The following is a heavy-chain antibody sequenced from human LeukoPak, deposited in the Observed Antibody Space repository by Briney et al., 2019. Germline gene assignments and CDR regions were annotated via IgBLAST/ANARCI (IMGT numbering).Heavy chain of an antibody. CDR2: IRYDGSRK. J-gene: IGHJ3*02. Sequence: GGSLRLSCAASGFIFSSYGMHWVRQAPDKGLEWVAFIRYDGSRKYYEDSVKGRFTISRDNSKNTLYLQMNSLRAEDTAMYYCAKVSLNMVNDAFDIWGQGTMVSVSS. CDR3: AKVSLNMVNDAFDI. D-gene: IGHD4/OR15-4a*01. CDR1: GFIFSSYG. V-gene: IGHV3-30*02.